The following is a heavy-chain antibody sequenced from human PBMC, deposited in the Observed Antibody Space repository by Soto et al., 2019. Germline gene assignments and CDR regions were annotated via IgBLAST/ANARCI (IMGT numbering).Heavy chain of an antibody. Sequence: EVQLVESGGGVVRPGGSLRLSCAASGFSFDDYAMSWVRQAPGKGLEWVSGINWNGGSTVYADSVKGRFTISRDNAKNSLYLEMNSLRVEDTALYYCARGEPYTSSWYRPRFDYWGQGTLVTVSS. V-gene: IGHV3-20*04. D-gene: IGHD6-13*01. CDR2: INWNGGST. J-gene: IGHJ4*02. CDR3: ARGEPYTSSWYRPRFDY. CDR1: GFSFDDYA.